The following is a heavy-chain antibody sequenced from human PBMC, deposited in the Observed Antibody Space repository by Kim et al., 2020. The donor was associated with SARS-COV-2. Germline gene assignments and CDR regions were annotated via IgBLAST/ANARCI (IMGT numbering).Heavy chain of an antibody. CDR3: AHFTLRKKGYSGYDLGFDY. D-gene: IGHD5-12*01. J-gene: IGHJ4*02. CDR2: IYWDDDK. V-gene: IGHV2-5*02. CDR1: GFSLSTSGVG. Sequence: SGPTLVNPTQTLTLTCTFSGFSLSTSGVGVGWIRQPPGKALEWLTLIYWDDDKRYRPSLKSRLTITKDTSKNQVVLTMTNMDPVDTATYYCAHFTLRKKGYSGYDLGFDYWGQGTLVTVSS.